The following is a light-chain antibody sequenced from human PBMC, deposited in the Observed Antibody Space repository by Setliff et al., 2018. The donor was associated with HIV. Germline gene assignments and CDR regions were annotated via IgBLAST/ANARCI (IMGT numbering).Light chain of an antibody. CDR3: SSYTSSSPLYV. J-gene: IGLJ1*01. CDR2: EVS. CDR1: SSDVGGYNY. Sequence: QSALTQPASVSGSPGQSITISCIGTSSDVGGYNYVSWYQQHPGKAPKLMIYEVSNRPSGVSDRFSGSKSGNTASLTISGLQTEDEADYFCSSYTSSSPLYVFGTGTKVT. V-gene: IGLV2-14*01.